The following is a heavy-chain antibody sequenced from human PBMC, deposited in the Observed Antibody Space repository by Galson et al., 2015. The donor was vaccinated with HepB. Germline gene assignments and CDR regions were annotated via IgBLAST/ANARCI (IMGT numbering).Heavy chain of an antibody. CDR2: ISSSSSYI. V-gene: IGHV3-21*01. CDR3: ARAVVVVVAATEYYFDY. D-gene: IGHD2-15*01. J-gene: IGHJ4*02. CDR1: GFTFSSYA. Sequence: SLRLSCAASGFTFSSYAMSWVRQAPGKGLEWVSSISSSSSYIYYADSVKGRFTISRDNAKNSLYLQTNSLRAEDTAVYYCARAVVVVVAATEYYFDYWGQGTLVTVSS.